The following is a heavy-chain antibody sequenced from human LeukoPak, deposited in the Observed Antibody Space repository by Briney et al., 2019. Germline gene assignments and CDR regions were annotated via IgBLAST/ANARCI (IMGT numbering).Heavy chain of an antibody. D-gene: IGHD2-21*02. CDR2: ISSSSSTL. V-gene: IGHV3-11*01. Sequence: PGGSLRLSCAASGFTFSDYYMSWIRQAPGKGLEWVSYISSSSSTLSYADSVKGRFTISRDNAKNSLFLQMNSLRAEDTAVYYCVRDVTGLPNWFDSWGQGTLVTVSS. CDR1: GFTFSDYY. CDR3: VRDVTGLPNWFDS. J-gene: IGHJ5*01.